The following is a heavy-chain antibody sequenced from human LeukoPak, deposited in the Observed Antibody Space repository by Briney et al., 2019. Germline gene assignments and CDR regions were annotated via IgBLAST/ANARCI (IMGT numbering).Heavy chain of an antibody. D-gene: IGHD3-10*01. V-gene: IGHV4-39*07. CDR3: AREMQDKSLQWIGELKKYYYYYMDV. Sequence: SETLSLTCTVSGGSISGSSYYWGWIRQPPGKGLEWIGNIYYSGSTYYNPSLKSRVTISVDTSKNQFSLKLSSVTAADTAVYYCAREMQDKSLQWIGELKKYYYYYMDVWGKGTTVIVSS. CDR2: IYYSGST. J-gene: IGHJ6*03. CDR1: GGSISGSSYY.